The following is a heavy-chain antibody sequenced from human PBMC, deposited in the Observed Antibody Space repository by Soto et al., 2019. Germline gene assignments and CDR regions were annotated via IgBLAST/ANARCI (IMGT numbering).Heavy chain of an antibody. V-gene: IGHV1-2*04. Sequence: QVQLVQSGAEVKKPGASVTVSCRSSGDTFNDYYIHWVRQAPGQGLKWMGWINPNGGVTKYAQKFQGWVIMTRDTSIRTVYMQLSRLRSDDTAVYYCARESGGATATLDYYYFYMDVWGTGTTVTVSS. D-gene: IGHD5-12*01. CDR2: INPNGGVT. CDR1: GDTFNDYY. CDR3: ARESGGATATLDYYYFYMDV. J-gene: IGHJ6*03.